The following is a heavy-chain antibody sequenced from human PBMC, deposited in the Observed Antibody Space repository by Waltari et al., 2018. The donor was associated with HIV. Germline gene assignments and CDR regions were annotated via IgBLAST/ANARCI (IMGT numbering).Heavy chain of an antibody. D-gene: IGHD3-3*01. CDR3: LIFGVVSRFDY. V-gene: IGHV3-23*01. CDR2: ISGRGIST. J-gene: IGHJ4*02. Sequence: EVQLLESGGGLVQPGGSLRLSCAASGFTFSSYAMTWVRQAPGKGLEWVSGISGRGISTYYADSVKGRFTISRDNSKNTLYLQMNSLRAEDTAVYYCLIFGVVSRFDYWGQGTLVTVSS. CDR1: GFTFSSYA.